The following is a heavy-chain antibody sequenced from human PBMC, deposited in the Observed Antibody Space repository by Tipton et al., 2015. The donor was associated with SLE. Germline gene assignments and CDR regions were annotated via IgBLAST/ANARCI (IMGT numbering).Heavy chain of an antibody. V-gene: IGHV4-34*01. J-gene: IGHJ4*02. CDR1: GGSFRGYY. CDR2: INHSGST. D-gene: IGHD2-15*01. Sequence: LRLFCAVYGGSFRGYYWSWIRQPPGKGLEWIGEINHSGSTNYNPSLKSRVIISVDTSKNQFSLKLSSVTAADTAVYYCATPGYCSGGSCYPALGYWGQGTRVTVSA. CDR3: ATPGYCSGGSCYPALGY.